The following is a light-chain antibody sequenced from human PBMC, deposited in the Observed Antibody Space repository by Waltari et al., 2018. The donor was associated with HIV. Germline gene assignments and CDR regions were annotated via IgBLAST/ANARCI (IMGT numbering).Light chain of an antibody. V-gene: IGKV4-1*01. Sequence: DIVMTQSPHSLAVSLGERATLTCKSSQSLLHSSNNKNYLAWYQQKPGQPPKLLLYWASTRESGVPDRFSGSGSGTDFTLSISSLQTEDVAVYFCQQYFSVPITFGQGTRLEI. CDR2: WAS. J-gene: IGKJ5*01. CDR1: QSLLHSSNNKNY. CDR3: QQYFSVPIT.